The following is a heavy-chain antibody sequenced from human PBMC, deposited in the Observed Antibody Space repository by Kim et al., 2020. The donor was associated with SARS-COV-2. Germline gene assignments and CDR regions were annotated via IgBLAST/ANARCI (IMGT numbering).Heavy chain of an antibody. CDR3: ARAGIAAAGTWFDP. CDR2: IYYSGST. CDR1: GGSISSYY. J-gene: IGHJ5*02. Sequence: SETLSLTCTVSGGSISSYYWSWIRQPPGKGLEWIGYIYYSGSTNYNPSLKSRVTISVDTSKNQFSLKLSSVTAADTAVYYCARAGIAAAGTWFDPWGQGTLVTVSS. V-gene: IGHV4-59*13. D-gene: IGHD6-13*01.